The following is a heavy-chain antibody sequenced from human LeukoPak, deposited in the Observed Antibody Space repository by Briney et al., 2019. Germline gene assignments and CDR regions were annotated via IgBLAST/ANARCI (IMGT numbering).Heavy chain of an antibody. CDR2: IIPILGIA. V-gene: IGHV1-69*04. Sequence: GASVKVSCKASGYTFTSYAISWVRQAPGQGLEWMGRIIPILGIANYAQKSQGRVTITADKSTSTAYMELSSLRSEDTAVYYCARDDPIAAASSGYWGQGTLVTVSS. D-gene: IGHD6-13*01. J-gene: IGHJ4*02. CDR3: ARDDPIAAASSGY. CDR1: GYTFTSYA.